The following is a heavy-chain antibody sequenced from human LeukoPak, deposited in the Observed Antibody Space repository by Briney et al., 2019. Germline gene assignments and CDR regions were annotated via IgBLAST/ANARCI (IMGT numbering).Heavy chain of an antibody. CDR3: ARDLVTVTKGFDI. V-gene: IGHV4-59*11. CDR2: ISYIGTT. D-gene: IGHD4-17*01. J-gene: IGHJ3*02. Sequence: PSETLSLTCAVSGDSFSSHYWTWIWQPPGRGLEWIGYISYIGTTNYNPSLKSRVTISIDTSKNQFSLKLSSVTTADTAVYYCARDLVTVTKGFDIWGLGTMVSVSS. CDR1: GDSFSSHY.